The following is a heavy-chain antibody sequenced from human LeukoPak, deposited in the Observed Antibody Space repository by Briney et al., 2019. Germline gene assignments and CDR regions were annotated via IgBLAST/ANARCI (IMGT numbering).Heavy chain of an antibody. CDR1: GFTFSSYA. CDR3: ARDVSVSSGSTFDY. J-gene: IGHJ4*02. CDR2: ISYDGSNK. D-gene: IGHD6-19*01. Sequence: PGRSLRLSCAASGFTFSSYAMHWVRQAPGKGLEWVAVISYDGSNKYYADSVKGRFTISRDNSKNTLYLQMNSLRAEDTAVYYCARDVSVSSGSTFDYWGQGTLVTVSP. V-gene: IGHV3-30-3*01.